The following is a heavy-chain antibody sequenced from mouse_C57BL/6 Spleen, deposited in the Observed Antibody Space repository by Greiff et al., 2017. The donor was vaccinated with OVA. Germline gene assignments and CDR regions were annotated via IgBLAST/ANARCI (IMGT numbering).Heavy chain of an antibody. CDR2: INPYNGGT. Sequence: VQLKESGPVLVKPGASVKMSCKASGYTFTDYYMNWVKQSHGKSLEWIGVINPYNGGTSYNQKFKGKATLTVDKSSSTAYMELNSLTSEDSAVYYCARRTNWGYFDYWGQGTTLTVSS. J-gene: IGHJ2*01. D-gene: IGHD4-1*01. CDR1: GYTFTDYY. CDR3: ARRTNWGYFDY. V-gene: IGHV1-19*01.